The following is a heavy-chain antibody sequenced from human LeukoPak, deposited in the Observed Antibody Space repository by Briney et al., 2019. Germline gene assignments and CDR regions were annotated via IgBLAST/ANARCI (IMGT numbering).Heavy chain of an antibody. V-gene: IGHV4-39*07. J-gene: IGHJ4*02. Sequence: SETLSLTCTVSGGSISSSSYYWGWIRQPPGKGLEWIGSIYHSGSTYYNPSLKSRVTISVDTSKNQFSLKLSSVTAADTAVYYCAISSGGYSYGLDYWGQGTLVTVSS. D-gene: IGHD5-18*01. CDR2: IYHSGST. CDR1: GGSISSSSYY. CDR3: AISSGGYSYGLDY.